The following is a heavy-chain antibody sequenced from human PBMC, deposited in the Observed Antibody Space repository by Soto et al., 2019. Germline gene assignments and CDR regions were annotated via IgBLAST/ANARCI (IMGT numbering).Heavy chain of an antibody. CDR2: IYYSGST. Sequence: LSLTCTVSGGSISSYYWSWIRQPPGKGLEWIGYIYYSGSTNYNPSLKSRVTISVDTSKNQFSLKLSSVTAADTAVYYCARVYSSSGWYYFDYWGQGTLVTVSS. J-gene: IGHJ4*02. V-gene: IGHV4-59*01. D-gene: IGHD6-19*01. CDR1: GGSISSYY. CDR3: ARVYSSSGWYYFDY.